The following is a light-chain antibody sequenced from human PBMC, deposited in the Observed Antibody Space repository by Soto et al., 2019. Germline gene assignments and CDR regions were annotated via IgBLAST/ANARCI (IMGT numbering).Light chain of an antibody. Sequence: SQMTQSPFSLSATVGDIVVITCRASQGISNYLAWYQQKPGKVPKLLIYAASTLQSGVPSRFSGSGSGTDFTLTISSLQPEDVATYYCQKYNSAPSLTFGGGTKVDI. V-gene: IGKV1-27*01. J-gene: IGKJ4*01. CDR3: QKYNSAPSLT. CDR2: AAS. CDR1: QGISNY.